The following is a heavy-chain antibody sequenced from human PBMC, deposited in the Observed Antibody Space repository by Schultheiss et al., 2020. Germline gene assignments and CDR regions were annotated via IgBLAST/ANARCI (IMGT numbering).Heavy chain of an antibody. J-gene: IGHJ6*03. V-gene: IGHV4-61*02. CDR1: GGSISSGSYY. D-gene: IGHD2-15*01. CDR2: IYTSGST. Sequence: SETLSLTCTVSGGSISSGSYYWSWIRQPAGKGLEWIGRIYTSGSTNYNPSLKSRVTISVDTSKNQFSLKLSSVTAADTAVYYCARGREDCSGGSCYANFDYYYYYMDVWGKGTTVTVSS. CDR3: ARGREDCSGGSCYANFDYYYYYMDV.